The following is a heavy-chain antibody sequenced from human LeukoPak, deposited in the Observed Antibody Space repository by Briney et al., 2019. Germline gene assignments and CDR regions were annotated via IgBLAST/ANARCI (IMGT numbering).Heavy chain of an antibody. Sequence: SETLSLTCTVSGGSISSSSYYWGWIRQPPGKGLEWIGSIYYSGSTYYNPSLKSRVTISVDTSKNQFSLKLSSVTAADTAVYYCAREVEGNLDYWGQGTLVTVSS. CDR1: GGSISSSSYY. CDR3: AREVEGNLDY. V-gene: IGHV4-39*07. CDR2: IYYSGST. J-gene: IGHJ4*02. D-gene: IGHD1-14*01.